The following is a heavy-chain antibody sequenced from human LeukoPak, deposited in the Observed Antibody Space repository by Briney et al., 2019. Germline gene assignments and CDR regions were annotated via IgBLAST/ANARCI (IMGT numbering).Heavy chain of an antibody. Sequence: SETLSLTCTVSGGSISSSSYYWGWIRQPPGKGLEWIGSIYYSGSTYYNPSLKSRVTISVDTSKNQFSLKLSSVTAADTAVYYCARHGEDFSSGWYGVADYWGQGTLVTVSS. CDR2: IYYSGST. CDR1: GGSISSSSYY. CDR3: ARHGEDFSSGWYGVADY. D-gene: IGHD6-19*01. V-gene: IGHV4-39*01. J-gene: IGHJ4*02.